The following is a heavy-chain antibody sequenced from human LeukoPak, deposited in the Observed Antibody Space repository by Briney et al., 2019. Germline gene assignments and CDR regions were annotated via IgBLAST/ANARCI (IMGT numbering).Heavy chain of an antibody. D-gene: IGHD6-13*01. Sequence: PSETLSLTCAGYGGSFSGYYWSWIRQPPGKGLEWIGEINHSGSTNYNPSLKSRVTISVDTSKNQFSLKLSSVTAADTAVYYCARHSSSWYWYFDLWGRGTLVTVSS. CDR3: ARHSSSWYWYFDL. CDR1: GGSFSGYY. J-gene: IGHJ2*01. V-gene: IGHV4-34*01. CDR2: INHSGST.